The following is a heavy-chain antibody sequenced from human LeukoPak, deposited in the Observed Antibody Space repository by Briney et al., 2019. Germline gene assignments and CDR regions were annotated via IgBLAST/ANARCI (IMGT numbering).Heavy chain of an antibody. D-gene: IGHD1-26*01. Sequence: GASVKVSCKASGYTFTDYYMHWVRQAPGQGLEWMGWINPNSGGTNYAQKFQGRVTMTRDTSISTGYMDLSRLRSDDTAVYYCARVPAGGIVGIWGQGTVVTVSS. V-gene: IGHV1-2*02. CDR1: GYTFTDYY. CDR2: INPNSGGT. CDR3: ARVPAGGIVGI. J-gene: IGHJ3*02.